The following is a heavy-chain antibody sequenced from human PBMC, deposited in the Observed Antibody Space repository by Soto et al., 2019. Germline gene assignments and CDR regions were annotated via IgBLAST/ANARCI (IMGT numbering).Heavy chain of an antibody. CDR3: ARFPLWLGELDY. CDR2: LHHSGDT. V-gene: IGHV4-30-2*01. D-gene: IGHD3-10*01. CDR1: GASIGSGSDS. Sequence: QLQLQESGSGLVRPSQTLSLTGTVSGASIGSGSDSWNWIRQPPGKGLEWIGYLHHSGDTSFNPALRRRVRISVDRSNNPFSLKVISVTAADTAVYYCARFPLWLGELDYWGQGALVTVSS. J-gene: IGHJ4*02.